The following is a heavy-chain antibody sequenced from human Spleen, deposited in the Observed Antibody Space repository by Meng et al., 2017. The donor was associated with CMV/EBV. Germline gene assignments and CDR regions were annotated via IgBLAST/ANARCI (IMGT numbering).Heavy chain of an antibody. CDR3: ARGIKGSAEYPDY. V-gene: IGHV7-4-1*02. CDR2: LDTNTANP. J-gene: IGHJ4*02. D-gene: IGHD3-10*01. Sequence: CKASGYCCTSYGMNWVRQAPGQGLEWMGWLDTNTANPTFAQGFTGRFVFSLDTSVSTAYLQISSLKAEDTAVYFCARGIKGSAEYPDYWGQGTLVTVSS. CDR1: GYCCTSYG.